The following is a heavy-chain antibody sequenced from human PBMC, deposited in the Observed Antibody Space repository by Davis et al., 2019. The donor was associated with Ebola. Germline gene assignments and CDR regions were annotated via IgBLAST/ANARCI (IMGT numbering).Heavy chain of an antibody. CDR3: ARDSSGWYYFDY. CDR1: GYTFTSYA. V-gene: IGHV1-3*01. Sequence: ASVKVSCKASGYTFTSYAMHWVRQAPGQRLEWMGWINAGNGNTKYSQKFQGRVTITRDTSASTAYMELSSLRSEDTAVYYCARDSSGWYYFDYWGQETLVTVSS. D-gene: IGHD6-19*01. J-gene: IGHJ4*02. CDR2: INAGNGNT.